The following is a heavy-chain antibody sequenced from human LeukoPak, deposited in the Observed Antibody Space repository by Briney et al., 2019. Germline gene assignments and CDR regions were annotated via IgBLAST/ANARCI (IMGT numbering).Heavy chain of an antibody. Sequence: SGPALVKPTQTLTLTCTFSGSSLSTSGMCVSWIRQPPGKGLEWIGYIYYSGSTYYNPSLKSRVTISVDTSKNQFSLKLSSVTAADTAVYYCARDDSGLDYWGQGTLVTVSS. V-gene: IGHV4-30-4*01. CDR3: ARDDSGLDY. D-gene: IGHD6-19*01. CDR2: IYYSGST. CDR1: GSSLSTSGMC. J-gene: IGHJ4*02.